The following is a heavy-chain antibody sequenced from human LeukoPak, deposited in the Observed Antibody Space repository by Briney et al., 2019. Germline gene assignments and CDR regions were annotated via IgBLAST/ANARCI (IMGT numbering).Heavy chain of an antibody. J-gene: IGHJ4*02. CDR3: ARRGYYDSSGYYDFDY. Sequence: PGESLKISCKGSGYSLTNYWIGWVRKMPGKGLEWMGIIQPGDSNTRYSPSFQGQVTISADKSISTAYLQWSSLKASDTAMYYCARRGYYDSSGYYDFDYWGQGTLVTVSS. D-gene: IGHD3-22*01. V-gene: IGHV5-51*01. CDR1: GYSLTNYW. CDR2: IQPGDSNT.